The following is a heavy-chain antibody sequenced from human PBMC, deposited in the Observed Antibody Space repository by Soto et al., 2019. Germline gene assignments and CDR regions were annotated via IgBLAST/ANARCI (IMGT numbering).Heavy chain of an antibody. J-gene: IGHJ4*02. D-gene: IGHD3-9*01. CDR1: GFTFSTYS. CDR3: ARGAHPRRYGHIDH. CDR2: ISSSSSYI. Sequence: PGGSLRLSXAASGFTFSTYSMNWVRQAPGKGLEWVSSISSSSSYIYYSDSVKGRFTISRDNAKNSLYLHLNTLTAEDTAVYYCARGAHPRRYGHIDHWGQGTLVTVS. V-gene: IGHV3-21*01.